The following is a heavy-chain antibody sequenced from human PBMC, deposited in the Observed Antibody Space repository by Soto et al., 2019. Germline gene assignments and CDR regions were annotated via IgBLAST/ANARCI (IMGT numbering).Heavy chain of an antibody. Sequence: QVQLVESGGGVVQPGRSLRLSCAASGFTFSNFGMHWVRQAPGKGLEWVAAISSDGSDKYYSKGRFTISRDNSKNTLFPQMNSLRVEDTAVYYCAKGSDVARQELDYWGQGTLVTVSS. D-gene: IGHD2-15*01. CDR3: AKGSDVARQELDY. J-gene: IGHJ4*02. CDR1: GFTFSNFG. V-gene: IGHV3-30*18. CDR2: ISSDGSDK.